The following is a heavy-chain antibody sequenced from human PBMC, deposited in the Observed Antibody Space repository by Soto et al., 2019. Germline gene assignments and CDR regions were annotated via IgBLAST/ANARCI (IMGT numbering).Heavy chain of an antibody. CDR2: IHYSGST. Sequence: SETLSLTCTVSGVSVSSDGYYWTWIRQPPGKGLEWIGYIHYSGSTNYNPSLKSRVAISVDTSKNQFSLKLSSVSAADTAVYYCAYWYTSCCSNFDYWGQGNLVTVSS. J-gene: IGHJ4*02. D-gene: IGHD2-2*01. CDR1: GVSVSSDGYY. V-gene: IGHV4-61*08. CDR3: AYWYTSCCSNFDY.